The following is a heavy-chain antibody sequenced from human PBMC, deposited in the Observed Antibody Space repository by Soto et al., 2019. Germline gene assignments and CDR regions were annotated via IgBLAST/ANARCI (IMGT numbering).Heavy chain of an antibody. D-gene: IGHD4-17*01. Sequence: SETLSLTCTVSGGSISSYYWSWIRQPPGKGLEWIGYIYYSGSTNYNPSLKSRVTISVDTSKNQFSLKLSSVTAADTAVYYCARDIGDYGYDYWGQGTLVTVSS. V-gene: IGHV4-59*01. CDR3: ARDIGDYGYDY. J-gene: IGHJ4*02. CDR1: GGSISSYY. CDR2: IYYSGST.